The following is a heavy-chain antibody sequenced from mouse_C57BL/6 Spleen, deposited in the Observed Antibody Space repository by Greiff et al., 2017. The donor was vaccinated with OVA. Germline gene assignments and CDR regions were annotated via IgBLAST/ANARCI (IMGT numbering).Heavy chain of an antibody. CDR2: INPNNGGT. D-gene: IGHD2-4*01. CDR1: GYTFTDYY. Sequence: VQLQQSGPELVKPRASVKISCKASGYTFTDYYMNWVKQSHGKSLEWIGDINPNNGGTSYNQKFKGKATLTVDKSSSTAYMELRSLTSEDSAVYYCARPYYDYDVTTYWYFDVWGTGTTVTVSS. J-gene: IGHJ1*03. CDR3: ARPYYDYDVTTYWYFDV. V-gene: IGHV1-26*01.